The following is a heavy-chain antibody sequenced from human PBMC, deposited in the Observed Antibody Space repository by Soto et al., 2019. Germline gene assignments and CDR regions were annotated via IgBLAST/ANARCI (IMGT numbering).Heavy chain of an antibody. J-gene: IGHJ3*02. CDR3: ARGGHLISGTDAFDI. CDR2: IYHSGST. Sequence: SETLSLTCAVSGGSISSGGYSWSWIRQPPGKGLEWFGYIYHSGSTYYNPSLKSRVTISVDRSKNQFSLKLSSVTAADTAVYYCARGGHLISGTDAFDIWGQGTMVTVSS. CDR1: GGSISSGGYS. V-gene: IGHV4-30-2*01. D-gene: IGHD1-1*01.